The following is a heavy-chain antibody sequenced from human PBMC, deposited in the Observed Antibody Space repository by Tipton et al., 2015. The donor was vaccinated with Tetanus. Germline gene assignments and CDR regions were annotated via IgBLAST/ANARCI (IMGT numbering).Heavy chain of an antibody. D-gene: IGHD3-3*01. CDR1: GGSVSSGNYY. Sequence: TLSPTCTVSGGSVSSGNYYWSWIRQPPGKELEWIGYIYYSGGTNYNPSLKSRVTISVDTSKNQFSLRLNSVSAADTAVYYCARGAIVGVLTYRAFDIWGQGTMVTVSS. J-gene: IGHJ3*02. CDR3: ARGAIVGVLTYRAFDI. CDR2: IYYSGGT. V-gene: IGHV4-61*01.